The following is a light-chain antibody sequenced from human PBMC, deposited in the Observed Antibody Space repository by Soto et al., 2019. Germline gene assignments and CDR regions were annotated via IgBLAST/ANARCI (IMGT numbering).Light chain of an antibody. CDR2: AAF. J-gene: IGKJ5*01. Sequence: DIQMAQSTSSVSGSVGDRVTISCRASEDINSRLAWYQQKPGNAPKLLIYAAFILQSGVPSRFSGYGSGTDFTLSISSLQPEDFATYYCQQADSCPITFGQGTRLEIK. CDR1: EDINSR. CDR3: QQADSCPIT. V-gene: IGKV1-12*01.